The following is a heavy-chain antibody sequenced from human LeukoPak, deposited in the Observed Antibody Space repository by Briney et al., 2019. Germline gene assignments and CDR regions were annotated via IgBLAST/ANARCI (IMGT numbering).Heavy chain of an antibody. CDR2: IYDSGST. CDR1: GGSMTNLY. D-gene: IGHD3-22*01. Sequence: SETLSLTCSVSGGSMTNLYWTWIRQPPGKGLEWIGDIYDSGSTRYNTSLESRVTISVDTSKNQFSLKLSSVTAADTAVYYCARWGAADSSGYLNWYFDLWGRGTLVTVSS. CDR3: ARWGAADSSGYLNWYFDL. V-gene: IGHV4-59*12. J-gene: IGHJ2*01.